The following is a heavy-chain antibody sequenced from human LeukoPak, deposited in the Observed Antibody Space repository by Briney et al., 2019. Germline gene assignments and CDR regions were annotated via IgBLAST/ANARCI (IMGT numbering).Heavy chain of an antibody. J-gene: IGHJ4*02. D-gene: IGHD6-13*01. CDR2: ISAYSGNT. V-gene: IGHV1-18*01. Sequence: EASVKVSCKASGYTFTSYGISWVRQAPGQGLEWMGWISAYSGNTNYAQKLQGRVTMTTDTSTSTAYMELRSLRSDDTAVYYCARDQWVARSSWSILFQGPPFDYWGQGTLVTVSS. CDR3: ARDQWVARSSWSILFQGPPFDY. CDR1: GYTFTSYG.